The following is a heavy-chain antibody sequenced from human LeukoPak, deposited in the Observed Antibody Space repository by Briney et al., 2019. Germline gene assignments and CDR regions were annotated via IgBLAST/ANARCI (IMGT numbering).Heavy chain of an antibody. D-gene: IGHD3-16*02. Sequence: GGSLRLSCAASGFTFSSYAMHWVRQAPGKGLEWVAVISYDGSNKYYADSVKGRFTISRDNSKNTLYLQMNSLRAEDTAVYYCARGKLGFYVWGSYRTGTIDYWGQGTLVTVSS. CDR2: ISYDGSNK. CDR1: GFTFSSYA. CDR3: ARGKLGFYVWGSYRTGTIDY. V-gene: IGHV3-30*04. J-gene: IGHJ4*02.